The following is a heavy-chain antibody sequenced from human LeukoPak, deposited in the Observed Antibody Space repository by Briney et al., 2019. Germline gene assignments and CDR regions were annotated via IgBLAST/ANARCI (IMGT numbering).Heavy chain of an antibody. J-gene: IGHJ4*02. CDR2: ISDDGSIT. V-gene: IGHV3-74*03. CDR3: GRAPRLREDWLDY. CDR1: GFTFSRDW. Sequence: GGSLRLSCAASGFTFSRDWMHWVRQAPGKGLVWVSRISDDGSITTYADSVKGRFTISRDNSKNTLYLQMNSLRAEDTAVYYCGRAPRLREDWLDYWGQGTLVTVSS. D-gene: IGHD6-25*01.